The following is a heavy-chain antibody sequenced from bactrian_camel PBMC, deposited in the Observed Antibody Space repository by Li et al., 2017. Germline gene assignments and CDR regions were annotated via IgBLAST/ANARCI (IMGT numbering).Heavy chain of an antibody. D-gene: IGHD6*01. CDR2: INTSGGST. Sequence: VQLVESGGGLVQPGGSLRLSCAASGFTFSDYWMYWVRQAPGKGLEWVSTINTSGGSTVYADSVKGRFTISQDNAKNTLYLEMDSLKPEDTAMYYCAADFYRSLVAILAYWGQGTQVTVS. J-gene: IGHJ4*01. V-gene: IGHV3S1*01. CDR3: AADFYRSLVAILAY. CDR1: GFTFSDYW.